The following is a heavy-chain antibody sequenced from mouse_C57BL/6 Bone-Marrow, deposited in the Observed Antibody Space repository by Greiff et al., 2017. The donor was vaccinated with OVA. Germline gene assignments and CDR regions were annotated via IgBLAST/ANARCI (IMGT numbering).Heavy chain of an antibody. CDR2: ISDGGSYT. V-gene: IGHV5-4*01. CDR1: GFTFSSYA. J-gene: IGHJ3*01. CDR3: ARDRGRYDYPFAY. Sequence: DVMLVESGGGLVKPGGSLKLSCAASGFTFSSYAMSWVRQTPEKRLEWVATISDGGSYTYYPDNVKGRFTISRDNAKNNLYLQMSHLKSEDTAMYDCARDRGRYDYPFAYWGQGTLVTVSA. D-gene: IGHD2-4*01.